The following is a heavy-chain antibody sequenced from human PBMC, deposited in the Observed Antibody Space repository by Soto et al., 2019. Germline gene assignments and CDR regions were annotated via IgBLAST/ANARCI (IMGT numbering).Heavy chain of an antibody. J-gene: IGHJ4*02. CDR1: GGSISSPG. Sequence: SETLSLRGTVAGGSISSPGWSWIRQSPGGGLEWIGYIFYGGTITYNPSLGSRVTISVDTSKNHFSLKLSSVTAADTAVYYCSRGGGSPLDYWGQGALVTVSS. V-gene: IGHV4-59*11. D-gene: IGHD3-16*01. CDR2: IFYGGTI. CDR3: SRGGGSPLDY.